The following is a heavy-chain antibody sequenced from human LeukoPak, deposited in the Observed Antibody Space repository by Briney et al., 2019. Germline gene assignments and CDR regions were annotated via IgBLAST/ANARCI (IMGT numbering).Heavy chain of an antibody. CDR3: AAWTDRGYSY. D-gene: IGHD5-12*01. CDR1: GFTFSRSW. V-gene: IGHV3-7*01. J-gene: IGHJ4*02. CDR2: INPDGDGM. Sequence: QPGGSLRLSCTASGFTFSRSWVNWIRQAPGKGLEWVANINPDGDGMRFVDSVKGRFTMSRDNAQSSLHLQMNSLRVEDTAFYYCAAWTDRGYSYWGQGVLVTVSS.